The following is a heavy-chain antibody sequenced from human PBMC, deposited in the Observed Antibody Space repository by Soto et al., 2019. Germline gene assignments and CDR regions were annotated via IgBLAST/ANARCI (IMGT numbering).Heavy chain of an antibody. CDR3: ARSTSGSYSYYYYGMDV. V-gene: IGHV1-18*01. J-gene: IGHJ6*02. CDR1: GYTFTSYG. CDR2: ISAYNGNT. D-gene: IGHD1-26*01. Sequence: QVQLVQSGAEVKKPGASVKVSCKASGYTFTSYGISWVRQAPGQWLEWMGWISAYNGNTNYAQKLQGRVTMTTDTSTSTAYMELRSLRSDDTAVYYCARSTSGSYSYYYYGMDVWGQGTTVTVSS.